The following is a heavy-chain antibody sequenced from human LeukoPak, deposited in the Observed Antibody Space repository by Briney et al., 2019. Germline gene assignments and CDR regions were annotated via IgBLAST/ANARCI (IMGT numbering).Heavy chain of an antibody. Sequence: GGSLRLSCAASGFTFSSYWMSWVRQAPGKGLEWVANIKQDGSEIHYVDSVKGRFSISRDNAKNSLYLQMNSLRAEDTAVYYCARGRTLVLTPAAIPYYFDCGGQGTLVTVSS. CDR1: GFTFSSYW. CDR2: IKQDGSEI. CDR3: ARGRTLVLTPAAIPYYFDC. J-gene: IGHJ4*02. V-gene: IGHV3-7*04. D-gene: IGHD2-8*01.